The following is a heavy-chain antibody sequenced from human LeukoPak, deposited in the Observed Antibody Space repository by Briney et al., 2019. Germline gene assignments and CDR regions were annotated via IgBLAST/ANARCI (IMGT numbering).Heavy chain of an antibody. CDR2: ISGSGGST. D-gene: IGHD2-2*01. CDR1: GFTFSSYG. CDR3: ARGSCSSTSCYPETDAFDI. V-gene: IGHV3-23*01. Sequence: GGSLRLSCAASGFTFSSYGMSWVRQAPGKGLEWVSAISGSGGSTYYADSVKGRFTISRDNAKNSLYLQMNSLRAEDTAVYYCARGSCSSTSCYPETDAFDIWGQGTMVTVSS. J-gene: IGHJ3*02.